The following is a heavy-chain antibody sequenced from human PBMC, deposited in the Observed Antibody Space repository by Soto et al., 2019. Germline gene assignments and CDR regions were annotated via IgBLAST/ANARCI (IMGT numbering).Heavy chain of an antibody. J-gene: IGHJ3*02. CDR2: INPATGAA. CDR3: ARGGGVGVAGSAAFDM. D-gene: IGHD3-3*01. V-gene: IGHV1-2*02. Sequence: QLHLVQSGAVVKKPGASVTVSCSASGYPVTAYYMHWVRQAPGRGLEWMGGINPATGAAKYTQTFRGRVTMTRDTTTQTVFMELSGPNSEDTAVFYGARGGGVGVAGSAAFDMWGQGPLVTVSS. CDR1: GYPVTAYY.